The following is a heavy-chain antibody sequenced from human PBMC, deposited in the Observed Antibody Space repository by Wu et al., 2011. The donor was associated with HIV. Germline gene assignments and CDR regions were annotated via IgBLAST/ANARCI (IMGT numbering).Heavy chain of an antibody. CDR2: ISGYNGVT. Sequence: QVQLVQSGPEVKKPGASVKVSCTASGYTFTGYYMNWVRQAPGQGLEWMGWISGYNGVTNYAPKLQGRVTMTTDTSTSTVDMELRNLRSDDTAVYYCARGSTSRTYGTTPDYYYYYMDVWGKGTTVTVSS. CDR1: GYTFTGYY. V-gene: IGHV1-18*04. J-gene: IGHJ6*03. CDR3: ARGSTSRTYGTTPDYYYYYMDV. D-gene: IGHD4-11*01.